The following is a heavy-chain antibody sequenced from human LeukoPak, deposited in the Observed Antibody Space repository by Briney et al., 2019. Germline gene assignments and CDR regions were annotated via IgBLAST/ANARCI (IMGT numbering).Heavy chain of an antibody. CDR1: GGSITSSNYY. D-gene: IGHD3-10*01. V-gene: IGHV4-39*01. Sequence: SETLSLTCTVSGGSITSSNYYWGWIRQPPEKGLEWIGSFYYSGRTNYNPSLKSRVTISVDTSKNQFSLKLRSVTAADTAVYYCVYYYGSGSVEYWGQGTLVTVS. CDR3: VYYYGSGSVEY. CDR2: FYYSGRT. J-gene: IGHJ4*02.